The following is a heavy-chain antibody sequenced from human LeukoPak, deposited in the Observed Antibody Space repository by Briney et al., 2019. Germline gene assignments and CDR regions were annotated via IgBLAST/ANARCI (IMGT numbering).Heavy chain of an antibody. CDR2: INPNSGGT. V-gene: IGHV1-2*02. J-gene: IGHJ4*02. D-gene: IGHD3-22*01. Sequence: ASVKVSCKASGYTFTSYGISWVRQAPGQGLEWMGWINPNSGGTNYAQKFQGRVTMARDTSISTAYMELSRLRSDDTAVYYCARVGYYYDSSGYYWRYWGQGTLVTVSS. CDR3: ARVGYYYDSSGYYWRY. CDR1: GYTFTSYG.